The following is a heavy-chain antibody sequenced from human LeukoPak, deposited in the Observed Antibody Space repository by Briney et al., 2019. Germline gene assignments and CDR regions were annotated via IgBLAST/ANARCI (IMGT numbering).Heavy chain of an antibody. V-gene: IGHV1-69*13. CDR1: GYTFTNFG. Sequence: SVKVSCKASGYTFTNFGISWVRQAPGQGLEWMGGIIPIFGTANYAQKFQGRVTITADESTSTAYMELSSLRSEDTAVYYCARYSSSWLNWFDPWGQGTLVTVSS. J-gene: IGHJ5*02. CDR2: IIPIFGTA. CDR3: ARYSSSWLNWFDP. D-gene: IGHD6-13*01.